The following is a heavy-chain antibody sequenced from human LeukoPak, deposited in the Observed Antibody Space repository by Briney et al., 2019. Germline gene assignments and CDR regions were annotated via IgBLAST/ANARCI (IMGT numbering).Heavy chain of an antibody. Sequence: SETLFLTCTVSGGSISSYYWSWIRQPAGKGLEWIGRIYTSGSTNYNPSLKSRVTMSVDTSKNQFSLKLSSVTAADTAVYYCARAYSSSWYFWFDPWGQGTLVTVSS. J-gene: IGHJ5*02. V-gene: IGHV4-4*07. CDR1: GGSISSYY. CDR2: IYTSGST. CDR3: ARAYSSSWYFWFDP. D-gene: IGHD6-13*01.